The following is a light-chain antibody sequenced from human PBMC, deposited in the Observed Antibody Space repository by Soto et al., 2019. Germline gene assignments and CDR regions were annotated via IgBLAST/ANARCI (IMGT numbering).Light chain of an antibody. Sequence: QSVLTQPPSVSGAPGQNITISCTGGSSDFGTSHPVHWYQHLPGSVPRLLIFDNTHRPTDVPDRFSGSKSGTSASLAITGLRPEDEADYYCQSYDSSVGGSWVFGGGTKLTVL. CDR3: QSYDSSVGGSWV. CDR2: DNT. CDR1: SSDFGTSHP. V-gene: IGLV1-40*01. J-gene: IGLJ3*02.